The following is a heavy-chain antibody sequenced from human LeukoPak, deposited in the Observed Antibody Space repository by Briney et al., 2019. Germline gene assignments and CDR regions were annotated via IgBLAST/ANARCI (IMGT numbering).Heavy chain of an antibody. Sequence: GGSLRLSCAASGFTVSSNYISWVRQAPGKGLEWVSVIYSGGSTYYADSVKGRFTISRDNSKNTLYLQMNSLRAEDTAVYYCARASVAPLYYYYGMDVWGQGTTVTVSS. CDR2: IYSGGST. J-gene: IGHJ6*02. CDR3: ARASVAPLYYYYGMDV. D-gene: IGHD6-19*01. V-gene: IGHV3-66*01. CDR1: GFTVSSNY.